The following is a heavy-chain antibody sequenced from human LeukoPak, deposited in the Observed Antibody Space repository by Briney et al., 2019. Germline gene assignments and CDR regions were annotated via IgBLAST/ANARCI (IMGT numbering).Heavy chain of an antibody. V-gene: IGHV1-69*05. CDR3: ARDRDAYYYGSGSRNWLDP. CDR1: GGTFSSYA. CDR2: IIPIFGTA. D-gene: IGHD3-10*01. Sequence: SVKVSCKASGGTFSSYAISWVRQAPGQGLEWMGRIIPIFGTANYAQKFQGRVTITTDESTSTAYMELSSLRSEDTAVYYCARDRDAYYYGSGSRNWLDPWGQGTLVTVSS. J-gene: IGHJ5*02.